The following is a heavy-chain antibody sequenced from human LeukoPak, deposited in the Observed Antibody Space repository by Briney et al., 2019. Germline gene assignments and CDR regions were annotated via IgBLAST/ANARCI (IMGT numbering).Heavy chain of an antibody. Sequence: ASVKVSCKASGYTFTSYGISWVRQAPGQGLEWMGWISAYNGNTNYAQKLQGRVTMTTDTSTSTAYMELRSLRSDDTAAYYCARSPSYNWNDGGDYWGQGTLVTVSS. D-gene: IGHD1-1*01. J-gene: IGHJ4*02. V-gene: IGHV1-18*04. CDR1: GYTFTSYG. CDR3: ARSPSYNWNDGGDY. CDR2: ISAYNGNT.